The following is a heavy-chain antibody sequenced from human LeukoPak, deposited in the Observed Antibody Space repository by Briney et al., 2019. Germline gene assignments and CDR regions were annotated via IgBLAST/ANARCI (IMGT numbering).Heavy chain of an antibody. CDR3: AKDNAYYYVDY. D-gene: IGHD3-10*01. CDR1: GFTFSSYS. Sequence: GGSLRLSCAASGFTFSSYSMNWVRQAPGKGLEWVSYISSSSSTIYYADSVKGRFTISRDNSKNTLYLQMNSLRAEDTAVYYCAKDNAYYYVDYWGQGTLVTVSS. J-gene: IGHJ4*02. V-gene: IGHV3-48*01. CDR2: ISSSSSTI.